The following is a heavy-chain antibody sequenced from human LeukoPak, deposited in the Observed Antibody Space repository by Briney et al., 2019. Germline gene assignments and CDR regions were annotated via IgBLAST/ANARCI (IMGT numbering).Heavy chain of an antibody. V-gene: IGHV3-21*01. CDR2: ISSSSSYI. CDR1: GSTFSSYS. Sequence: GGSLRLSCAASGSTFSSYSMNWVRQAPGKGLEWVSSISSSSSYIYYADSVKGRFTISRDNAKNSLYLQMNSLRAEDTVVYYCARDSTMATITPEIDYWGQGTLVTVSS. J-gene: IGHJ4*02. CDR3: ARDSTMATITPEIDY. D-gene: IGHD5-24*01.